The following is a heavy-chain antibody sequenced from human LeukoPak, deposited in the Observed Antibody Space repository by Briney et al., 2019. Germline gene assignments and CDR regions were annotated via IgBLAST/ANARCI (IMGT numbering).Heavy chain of an antibody. Sequence: KASETLSLTCTVSSGSINNYYWNWIRQPPGKGLEWIGEINHSGSTNYNPSLKSRVTISVDTSKNQFSLKLSSVTAADTAVYYCARGPGRLGELSPYRSFDYWGQGTLVTVSS. J-gene: IGHJ4*02. V-gene: IGHV4-34*01. D-gene: IGHD3-16*02. CDR3: ARGPGRLGELSPYRSFDY. CDR1: SGSINNYY. CDR2: INHSGST.